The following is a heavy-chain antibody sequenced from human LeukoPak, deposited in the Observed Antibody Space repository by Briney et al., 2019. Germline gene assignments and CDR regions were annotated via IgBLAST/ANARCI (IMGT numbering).Heavy chain of an antibody. CDR1: GGSISSGDYY. J-gene: IGHJ4*02. Sequence: SETLSLTCTVSGGSISSGDYYWSWIRQPPGKGLEWIGYIYYSGSTYYNPSLKSRVTISVDMSKNQFSLKLSSVTAADTAVYYCARELSVVVPAATFDYFDYWGQGTLVTVSS. D-gene: IGHD2-2*01. V-gene: IGHV4-30-4*08. CDR3: ARELSVVVPAATFDYFDY. CDR2: IYYSGST.